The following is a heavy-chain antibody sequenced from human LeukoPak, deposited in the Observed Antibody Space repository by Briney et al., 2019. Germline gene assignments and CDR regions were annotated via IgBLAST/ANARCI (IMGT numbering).Heavy chain of an antibody. D-gene: IGHD5-24*01. CDR1: GYSFTSYW. J-gene: IGHJ4*02. CDR3: ARSRDGYRTLRY. CDR2: IYPGDSDT. V-gene: IGHV5-51*01. Sequence: ESLKISCKGSGYSFTSYWIGRGGQMPGKSPGWMGIIYPGDSDTRYSPSFQGQVTISADKSISTAYLQWSSLKASDTAMYYCARSRDGYRTLRYWGQGTLVTVSS.